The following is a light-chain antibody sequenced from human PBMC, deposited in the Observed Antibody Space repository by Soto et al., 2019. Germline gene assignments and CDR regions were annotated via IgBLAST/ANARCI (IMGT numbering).Light chain of an antibody. CDR1: RYDVGGYNY. J-gene: IGLJ3*02. CDR2: EVS. Sequence: QSALTQPPSASGSPGQSVTISCTGTRYDVGGYNYVSWYQQHPGKAPKVMIYEVSKRPSGVPDRFSGSKSGNTASLIVSGLQAEDEADYYCCSYAGGNNLKVFGGGTKLTVL. CDR3: CSYAGGNNLKV. V-gene: IGLV2-8*01.